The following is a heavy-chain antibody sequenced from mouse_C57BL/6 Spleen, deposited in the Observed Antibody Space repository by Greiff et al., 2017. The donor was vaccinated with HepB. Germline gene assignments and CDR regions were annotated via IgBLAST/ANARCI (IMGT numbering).Heavy chain of an antibody. Sequence: VHVKQSGAEPVKPGASVKLSCTASGFTIKDYYMHWVKQRTEQGLEWLGRIDPEDGETKYAPKFQGQTTITADTSSNTAYLQRSSLTSEDTAVYYCAPDYYGSSFDYWGQGTTLTVSS. D-gene: IGHD1-1*01. CDR1: GFTIKDYY. CDR2: IDPEDGET. CDR3: APDYYGSSFDY. V-gene: IGHV14-2*01. J-gene: IGHJ2*01.